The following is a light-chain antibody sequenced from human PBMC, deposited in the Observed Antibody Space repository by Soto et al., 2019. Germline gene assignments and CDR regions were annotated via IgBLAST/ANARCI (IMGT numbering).Light chain of an antibody. CDR3: SSYISSSTSVV. Sequence: QSALTQPASVSGSPGQSITISCSGTSSDVGVYKYVSWYQHHPGKAPKLLIYEVSNRPSGVSNRFSGSKSGKTASLTISGLQAEDDADYFCSSYISSSTSVVFGRGTKLTVL. CDR2: EVS. CDR1: SSDVGVYKY. V-gene: IGLV2-14*01. J-gene: IGLJ2*01.